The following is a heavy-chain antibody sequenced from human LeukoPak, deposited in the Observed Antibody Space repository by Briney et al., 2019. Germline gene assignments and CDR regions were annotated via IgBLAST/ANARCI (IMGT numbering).Heavy chain of an antibody. D-gene: IGHD3-22*01. Sequence: PGGSLRLSCPASGFTFSSYAMHWVRQAPGKGLELVAFMRYDGSNKYYSDSVKGRFTISRDNSKNTLYLQMNSLRAEDTAVYYCAKDRDSYGYYPYYFDYWGQGTLVTVSS. V-gene: IGHV3-30*02. CDR2: MRYDGSNK. J-gene: IGHJ4*02. CDR3: AKDRDSYGYYPYYFDY. CDR1: GFTFSSYA.